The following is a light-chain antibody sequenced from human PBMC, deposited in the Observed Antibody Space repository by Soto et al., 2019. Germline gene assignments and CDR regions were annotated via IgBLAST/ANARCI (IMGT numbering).Light chain of an antibody. CDR3: AIWDDRLTAWV. V-gene: IGLV1-36*01. CDR1: NSNIGSNA. J-gene: IGLJ3*02. CDR2: YND. Sequence: QSVLTQSPSVSGAHRQSVNISCSGNNSNIGSNAVHWYQQLPGKAPKLLMYYNDMLPSGVSDRFSGSKSGTSASLAISGLQSEDEGDYYCAIWDDRLTAWVFGGGTKLTVL.